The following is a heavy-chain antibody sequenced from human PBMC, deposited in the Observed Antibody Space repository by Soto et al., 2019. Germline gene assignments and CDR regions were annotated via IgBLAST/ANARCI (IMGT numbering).Heavy chain of an antibody. CDR1: GGSFSGYY. CDR2: INRSGSA. Sequence: SETRSLTCAVYGGSFSGYYWSWIRQPPGKGLEWIGEINRSGSANYNPSLKSRGTISVDTAKNQFSLKLSSVTAADTAVYYCARGPSAIQLWFGIYYHGMDVWGQGTTLT. D-gene: IGHD5-18*01. CDR3: ARGPSAIQLWFGIYYHGMDV. J-gene: IGHJ6*02. V-gene: IGHV4-34*01.